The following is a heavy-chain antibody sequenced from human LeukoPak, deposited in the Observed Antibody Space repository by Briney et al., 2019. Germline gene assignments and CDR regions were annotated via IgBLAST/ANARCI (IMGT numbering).Heavy chain of an antibody. CDR1: GFTFDDYA. Sequence: GRSLRLSCAASGFTFDDYAMHWVRQAPGKGLEWVSGISWNSGSIGYADSVKGRFTISRDNAKNSLYLQMNSLRAEDTALYYCAKGILLWFGESAFDIWGQGTMVTVSS. D-gene: IGHD3-10*01. CDR2: ISWNSGSI. CDR3: AKGILLWFGESAFDI. V-gene: IGHV3-9*01. J-gene: IGHJ3*02.